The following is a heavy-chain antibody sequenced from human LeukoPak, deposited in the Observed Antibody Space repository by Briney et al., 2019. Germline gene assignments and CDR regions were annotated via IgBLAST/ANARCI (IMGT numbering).Heavy chain of an antibody. J-gene: IGHJ4*02. CDR3: AKALPDGGSLDY. D-gene: IGHD2-15*01. CDR2: ISGSGDKT. CDR1: GFTFSNYA. Sequence: GGSLRLSCAASGFTFSNYAMSWVRQAPGKGLEWVSAISGSGDKTFYAASVEGRFTVSRDNSKNTLYLQMNSLRADDTAVYYRAKALPDGGSLDYWGQGTLVTVSS. V-gene: IGHV3-23*01.